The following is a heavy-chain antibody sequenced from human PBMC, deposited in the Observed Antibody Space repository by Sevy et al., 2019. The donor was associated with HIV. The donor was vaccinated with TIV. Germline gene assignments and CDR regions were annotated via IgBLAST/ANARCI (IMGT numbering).Heavy chain of an antibody. J-gene: IGHJ6*02. Sequence: ASVKVSCKASGGTFSSYAISWVRQAPGQGLEWMGGIIPIFGTANYAQKFQGRVTITADESTSTAYMELSSPRSEDTAVYYCAAQSAGITIFGVVAPENYYYGMDVWGQGTTVTVSS. V-gene: IGHV1-69*13. CDR2: IIPIFGTA. CDR3: AAQSAGITIFGVVAPENYYYGMDV. CDR1: GGTFSSYA. D-gene: IGHD3-3*01.